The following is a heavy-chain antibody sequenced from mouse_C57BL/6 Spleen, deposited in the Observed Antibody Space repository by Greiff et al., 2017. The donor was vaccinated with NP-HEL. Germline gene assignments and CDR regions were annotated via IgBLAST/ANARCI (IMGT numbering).Heavy chain of an antibody. CDR2: IDPSDSYT. CDR3: ARDYYGSSSQDAMDY. V-gene: IGHV1-59*01. J-gene: IGHJ4*01. D-gene: IGHD1-1*01. Sequence: VQLQQPGAELVRPGTSVKLSCKASGYTFTSYWMHWVKQRPGQGLEWIGVIDPSDSYTNYNQKFKGKATLTVDTSSSTAYMQLSSLTSEDSAVYYCARDYYGSSSQDAMDYWGQGTSVTVSS. CDR1: GYTFTSYW.